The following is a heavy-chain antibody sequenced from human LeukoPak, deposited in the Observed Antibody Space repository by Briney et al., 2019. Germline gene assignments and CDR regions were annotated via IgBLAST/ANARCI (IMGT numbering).Heavy chain of an antibody. J-gene: IGHJ4*02. V-gene: IGHV3-7*01. CDR2: IRGNGNDK. CDR1: GLNFSDSW. CDR3: ARDIEIAMAGFDC. D-gene: IGHD6-19*01. Sequence: GGSLRLSCAASGLNFSDSWIDWVRQAPGKGLEWVANIRGNGNDKYYMDSVKGRFTVSRDNARSSVYLQMNRLRAEDTAVYFCARDIEIAMAGFDCWGPGTLVTVSS.